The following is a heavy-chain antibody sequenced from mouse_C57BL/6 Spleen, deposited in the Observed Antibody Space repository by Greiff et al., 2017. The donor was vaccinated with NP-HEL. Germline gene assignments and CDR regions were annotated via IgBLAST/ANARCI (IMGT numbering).Heavy chain of an antibody. Sequence: QVQLQQPGAELVKPGASVKLSCKASGYTFTSYWMHWVKQRPGRGLEWIGRIDPNSGGTKYNEKFKSKATLTVDKPSSTAYMQLSSLTSEDSAVYYWARSGDDYSLHFDYWGQGTTRTVSS. CDR2: IDPNSGGT. CDR1: GYTFTSYW. CDR3: ARSGDDYSLHFDY. D-gene: IGHD2-4*01. V-gene: IGHV1-72*01. J-gene: IGHJ2*01.